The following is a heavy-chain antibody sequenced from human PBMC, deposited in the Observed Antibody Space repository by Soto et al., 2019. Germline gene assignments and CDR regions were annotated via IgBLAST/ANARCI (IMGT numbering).Heavy chain of an antibody. V-gene: IGHV1-18*01. Sequence: ASVKVSCKASGYTFTSYGISWVRQAPGQGLEWMGWISAYNGNTNYAQKLQGRVTMTTDTSTSTAYMELRSLRSDDTAVYYCARDRGYGSGGSCYPSAYFDEWGQGTLVTVSS. CDR3: ARDRGYGSGGSCYPSAYFDE. D-gene: IGHD2-15*01. CDR2: ISAYNGNT. CDR1: GYTFTSYG. J-gene: IGHJ4*02.